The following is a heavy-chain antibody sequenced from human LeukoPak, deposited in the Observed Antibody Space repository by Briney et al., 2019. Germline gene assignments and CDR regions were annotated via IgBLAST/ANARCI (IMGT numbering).Heavy chain of an antibody. J-gene: IGHJ4*02. V-gene: IGHV3-7*01. D-gene: IGHD2-15*01. CDR2: ISPAGSET. CDR1: GFSFSAYW. CDR3: ARFGYVAAVDV. Sequence: GGSLRLSCAASGFSFSAYWMTWVRQAPGTGLEWVASISPAGSETYYVDPVKGRFSMSRDNAKNLVYLQMNSLRAEDTAVYHCARFGYVAAVDVWGQGTPVTVSS.